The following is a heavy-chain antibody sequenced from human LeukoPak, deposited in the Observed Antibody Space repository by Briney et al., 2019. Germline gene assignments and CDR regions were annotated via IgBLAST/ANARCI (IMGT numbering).Heavy chain of an antibody. V-gene: IGHV4-31*03. D-gene: IGHD2-2*01. CDR3: AGGFGGSSTSYAYPFGY. CDR2: IYYSGST. Sequence: TSETLSLTCTVSGGSISSGGYYWSWIRQHPGKGLEWIGYIYYSGSTYYNPSLKSRITISVDTSKNQFSLKLSSVTAADTAVYYCAGGFGGSSTSYAYPFGYWGQGTLVTVSS. J-gene: IGHJ4*02. CDR1: GGSISSGGYY.